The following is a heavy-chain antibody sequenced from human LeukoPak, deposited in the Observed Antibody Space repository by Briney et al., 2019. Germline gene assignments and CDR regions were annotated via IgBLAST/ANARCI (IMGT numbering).Heavy chain of an antibody. J-gene: IGHJ5*02. CDR2: IYYSGST. D-gene: IGHD4-17*01. CDR1: GGSISSGDYY. V-gene: IGHV4-30-4*08. Sequence: SQTLSLTCTVSGGSISSGDYYWSWIRQPPGKGLEWIGYIYYSGSTYYNTSLKSRVTIPVDTSKNQFSLKLSSVTAAYTAVYYCARDRYGDYSGNWFDPWGQGTLVTVSS. CDR3: ARDRYGDYSGNWFDP.